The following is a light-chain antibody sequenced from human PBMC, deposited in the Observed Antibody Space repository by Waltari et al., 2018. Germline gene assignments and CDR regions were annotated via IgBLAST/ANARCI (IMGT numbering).Light chain of an antibody. CDR2: DGS. CDR1: QSVNSY. J-gene: IGKJ3*01. Sequence: EIVLTQSPATLSLSPGERATLSCRASQSVNSYFAWYQQKPGQAPRLLIYDGSRRASGIPARFSGSGSGTDFTLTIGSLEPEDSAVYYCQQRGHWPPDATFGPGTKIEIK. CDR3: QQRGHWPPDAT. V-gene: IGKV3-11*01.